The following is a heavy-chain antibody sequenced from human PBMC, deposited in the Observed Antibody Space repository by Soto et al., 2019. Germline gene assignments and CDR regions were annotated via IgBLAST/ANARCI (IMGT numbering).Heavy chain of an antibody. J-gene: IGHJ4*02. V-gene: IGHV1-8*01. Sequence: GASVEVSCKXSGYTFTSYDINWVRQATGQGLEWMGWMNPNSGNTGYAQEFQGRVTMTRNTSISTAYMELSSLRSEDTAVYYCARGDHSDAILYWGQGTLVTVSS. CDR1: GYTFTSYD. D-gene: IGHD5-18*01. CDR3: ARGDHSDAILY. CDR2: MNPNSGNT.